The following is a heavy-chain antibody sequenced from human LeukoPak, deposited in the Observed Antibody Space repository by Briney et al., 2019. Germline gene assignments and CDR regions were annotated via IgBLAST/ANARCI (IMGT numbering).Heavy chain of an antibody. CDR1: GFTFGNAW. CDR2: IKSKTDGGTT. D-gene: IGHD6-19*01. V-gene: IGHV3-15*01. CDR3: STQWMGY. J-gene: IGHJ4*02. Sequence: PGGSLRLSCAASGFTFGNAWMTWVRQAPGKGLEWVGRIKSKTDGGTTDCPAPVKGRFTISRDDSKNTLYLQMNSLKTEDTGVYYCSTQWMGYWGQGTLVTVSS.